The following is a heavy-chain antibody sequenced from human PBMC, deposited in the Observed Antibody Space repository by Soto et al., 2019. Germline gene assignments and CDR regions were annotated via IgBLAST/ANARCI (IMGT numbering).Heavy chain of an antibody. J-gene: IGHJ4*02. D-gene: IGHD3-22*01. CDR1: GGSFSGYY. V-gene: IGHV4-34*01. CDR3: ARVARSSGYYFPPRY. CDR2: INHSGST. Sequence: SETLSLTCAVYGGSFSGYYWSWIRQPPGKGLEWIGEINHSGSTNYNPSLKSRVTISVDTSKNQFSLKLSSVTAADTAVYYCARVARSSGYYFPPRYWGQGTLVTVSS.